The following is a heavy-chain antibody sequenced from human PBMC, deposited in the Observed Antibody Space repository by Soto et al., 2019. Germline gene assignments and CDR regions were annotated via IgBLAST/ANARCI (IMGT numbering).Heavy chain of an antibody. D-gene: IGHD4-17*01. J-gene: IGHJ6*02. CDR2: ISSSGSTI. V-gene: IGHV3-48*03. CDR1: GFTFSSYE. Sequence: EVQLVESGGGLVQPGGSLRLSCAASGFTFSSYEMNWVRQAPGKGLEWVSYISSSGSTIYYADSVKGRFTTSRDNAKNSLYLQMNSLRAEDTAVYYCARDAIFNGDYGSYYYYGMDVWGQGTTVTVSS. CDR3: ARDAIFNGDYGSYYYYGMDV.